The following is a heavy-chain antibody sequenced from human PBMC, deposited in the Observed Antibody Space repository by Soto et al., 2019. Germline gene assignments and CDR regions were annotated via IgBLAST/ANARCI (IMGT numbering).Heavy chain of an antibody. CDR1: AYTFTSYY. CDR2: INPSGDTT. V-gene: IGHV1-46*01. D-gene: IGHD6-6*01. J-gene: IGHJ6*03. CDR3: AREAPLFSSSSRSYYYCMDV. Sequence: ASVKVSCKASAYTFTSYYMHWVRQAPGQGLEWMGIINPSGDTTSYAQRFQGRVIMTSDTSTSTAYMELSSLRSEDTAVYYCAREAPLFSSSSRSYYYCMDVWGKGTTVTVSS.